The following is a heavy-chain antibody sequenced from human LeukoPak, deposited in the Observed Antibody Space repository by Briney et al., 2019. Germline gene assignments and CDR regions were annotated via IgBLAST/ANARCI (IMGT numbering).Heavy chain of an antibody. Sequence: GGSLRLSCAASGFTFSSYWMTWVRQAPGKGLEWVANIKRDGSEKHYVDSVKGRFTISRDNAKNSMFLQMNSLRAEDTAVYYCARFGIGGYDYFVGMDVWGQGTTVTVSS. CDR3: ARFGIGGYDYFVGMDV. D-gene: IGHD5-12*01. V-gene: IGHV3-7*03. J-gene: IGHJ6*02. CDR2: IKRDGSEK. CDR1: GFTFSSYW.